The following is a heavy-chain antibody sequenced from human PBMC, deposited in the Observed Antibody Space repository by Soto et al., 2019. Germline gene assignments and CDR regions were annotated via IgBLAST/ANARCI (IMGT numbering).Heavy chain of an antibody. J-gene: IGHJ4*02. V-gene: IGHV1-58*01. CDR3: AADPGYSGYGLGY. CDR1: GFTFTSSA. Sequence: SVKVSCKASGFTFTSSAVQWVRQARGQRLEWIGWIVVGSGNTNYAQKFQERVTITRDMSTSTAYMELSSLRSEDTAVYYCAADPGYSGYGLGYWGQGTLVTVSS. D-gene: IGHD5-12*01. CDR2: IVVGSGNT.